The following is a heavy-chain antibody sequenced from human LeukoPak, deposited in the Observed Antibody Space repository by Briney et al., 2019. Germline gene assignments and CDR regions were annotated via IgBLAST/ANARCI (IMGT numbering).Heavy chain of an antibody. V-gene: IGHV3-30-3*01. D-gene: IGHD6-6*01. CDR3: AREERGHLVGY. J-gene: IGHJ4*02. CDR1: GFTFSGYA. Sequence: RSLRLSCAASGFTFSGYAMHWVRQAPGKGLEWVALISYDGGSNKYYADSVKGRFTISRDNSKNTLCLQMNSLRAEDTAVYYCAREERGHLVGYWGQGTLVTVSS. CDR2: ISYDGGSNK.